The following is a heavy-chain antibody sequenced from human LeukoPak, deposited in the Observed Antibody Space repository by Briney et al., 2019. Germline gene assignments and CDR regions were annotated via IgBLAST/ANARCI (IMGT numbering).Heavy chain of an antibody. V-gene: IGHV3-23*01. J-gene: IGHJ4*02. CDR1: GFTFSSYA. CDR2: ISGSGRST. CDR3: ARSIAAAGINTYLNN. Sequence: PGGSLRLSCAASGFTFSSYAMTWVRQAPGKGLEWVSTISGSGRSTYYADSVRGRFTISRDNSKNTLYLQMNSLRAEDTAVYYGARSIAAAGINTYLNNWAQETLVTASS. D-gene: IGHD6-13*01.